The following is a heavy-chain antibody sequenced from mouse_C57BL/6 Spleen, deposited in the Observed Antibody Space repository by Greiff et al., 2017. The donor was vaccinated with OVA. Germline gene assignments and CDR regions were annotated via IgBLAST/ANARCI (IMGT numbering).Heavy chain of an antibody. CDR1: GFTFSDYY. Sequence: EVHLVESGGGLVQPGGSLKLSCAASGFTFSDYYMYWVRQTPEKRLEWVAYISNGGGSTYYPDTVKGRFNISRDNAKNTLYLQMSRLKSEDTAMYYCARHGDYYGSSPWYFDVWGTGTTVTVSS. CDR3: ARHGDYYGSSPWYFDV. D-gene: IGHD1-1*01. CDR2: ISNGGGST. J-gene: IGHJ1*03. V-gene: IGHV5-12*01.